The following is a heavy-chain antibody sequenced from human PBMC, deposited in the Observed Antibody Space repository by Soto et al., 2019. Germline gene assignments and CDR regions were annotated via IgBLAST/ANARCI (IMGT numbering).Heavy chain of an antibody. CDR2: INHSGST. J-gene: IGHJ6*02. CDR3: ATGSKGYYYGMDV. D-gene: IGHD3-10*01. CDR1: GGSFSGYY. Sequence: QVPLQQWGAGLLKPSETLSLTCAVYGGSFSGYYWSWIRQPPGKGLEWIGEINHSGSTNYNPSLKSRVTISVDTSKNQFSLKLSSVTAADTAVYYCATGSKGYYYGMDVWGQGTTVTVSS. V-gene: IGHV4-34*01.